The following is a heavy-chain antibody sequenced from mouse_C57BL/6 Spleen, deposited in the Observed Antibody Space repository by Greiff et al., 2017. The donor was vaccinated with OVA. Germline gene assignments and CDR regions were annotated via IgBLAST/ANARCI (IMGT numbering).Heavy chain of an antibody. CDR2: INYDGSST. V-gene: IGHV5-16*01. CDR1: GFTFSDYY. D-gene: IGHD2-10*02. Sequence: EVKVVESEGGLVQPGSSMKLSCTASGFTFSDYYMAWVRQVPEKGLEWVANINYDGSSTYYLDSLKSRFIISRDNAKNILYLQMSSLKSEDTATYYCARVSSKSAMDYWGQGTSVTVSS. J-gene: IGHJ4*01. CDR3: ARVSSKSAMDY.